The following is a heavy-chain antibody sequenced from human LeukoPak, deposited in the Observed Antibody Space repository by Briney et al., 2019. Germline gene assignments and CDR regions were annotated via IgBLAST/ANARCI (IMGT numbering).Heavy chain of an antibody. V-gene: IGHV1-2*02. J-gene: IGHJ6*03. CDR1: GYTFTGYY. Sequence: ASVKVSCKASGYTFTGYYIHWVRQAPGQGLEWMGWINPNTGDTNYAQKFQGRVTMTRDTSISTAYMELTRLRSDDTAVYYCARGRSELVRYYYYYMDVWGKGTTVTISS. D-gene: IGHD6-13*01. CDR2: INPNTGDT. CDR3: ARGRSELVRYYYYYMDV.